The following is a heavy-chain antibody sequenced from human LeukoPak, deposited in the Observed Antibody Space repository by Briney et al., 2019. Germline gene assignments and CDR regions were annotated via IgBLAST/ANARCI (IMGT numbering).Heavy chain of an antibody. V-gene: IGHV3-23*01. J-gene: IGHJ5*02. CDR2: ISGSGGST. Sequence: GGSLRLSCAASGFTFSSYATSWVRQAPGKGLEWVSAISGSGGSTYYADSVKGRFTISRDNSKNTLYLQMNSLRAEDTAVYYCAKDSSYDFWSGYYTINWFDPWGQGTLVTVSS. CDR1: GFTFSSYA. CDR3: AKDSSYDFWSGYYTINWFDP. D-gene: IGHD3-3*01.